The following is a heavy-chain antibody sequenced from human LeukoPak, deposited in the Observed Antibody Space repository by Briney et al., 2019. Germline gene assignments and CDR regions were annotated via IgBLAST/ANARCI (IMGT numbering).Heavy chain of an antibody. CDR2: INHSGST. Sequence: PSETLSLTCAVYGGSFSGYYLSWIRQPPGKGLEWIGEINHSGSTNYNPSLKSRVTISVDTAKNQFSLKLSSVTAADTAVYYCARGKRDTAMVNENYFDYWGQGTLVTVSS. J-gene: IGHJ4*02. D-gene: IGHD5-18*01. V-gene: IGHV4-34*01. CDR1: GGSFSGYY. CDR3: ARGKRDTAMVNENYFDY.